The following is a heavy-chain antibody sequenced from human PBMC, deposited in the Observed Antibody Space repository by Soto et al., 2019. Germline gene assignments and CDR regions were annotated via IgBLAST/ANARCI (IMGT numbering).Heavy chain of an antibody. V-gene: IGHV3-23*01. CDR3: AKVGDTAMVNVY. J-gene: IGHJ4*02. Sequence: GGSLRLSCAASGFTFSSYAMSWVRQAPGKGLEWVSAISGGGGSTYYADCVKGRFTNSRDNSKNTLYLQMNSLRAEDTAVYYCAKVGDTAMVNVYWGQGTLVTVSS. CDR1: GFTFSSYA. CDR2: ISGGGGST. D-gene: IGHD5-18*01.